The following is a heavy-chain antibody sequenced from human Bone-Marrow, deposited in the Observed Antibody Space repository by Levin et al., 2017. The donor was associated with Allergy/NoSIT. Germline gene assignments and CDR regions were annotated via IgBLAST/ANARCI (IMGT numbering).Heavy chain of an antibody. V-gene: IGHV3-30*18. Sequence: SCAASGFTFSSYGMHWVRQAPGKGLEWVAVISYDGSNKYYADSVKGRFTISRDNSKNTLYLQMNSLRAEDTAVYYCAKERDYDFWSGYAYWGQGTLVTVSS. CDR1: GFTFSSYG. J-gene: IGHJ4*02. CDR3: AKERDYDFWSGYAY. D-gene: IGHD3-3*01. CDR2: ISYDGSNK.